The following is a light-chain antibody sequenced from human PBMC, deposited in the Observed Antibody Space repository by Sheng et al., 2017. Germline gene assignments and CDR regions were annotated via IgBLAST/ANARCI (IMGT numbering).Light chain of an antibody. J-gene: IGLJ2*01. CDR3: QVWDTSSDVV. V-gene: IGLV3-21*02. CDR2: DDS. Sequence: SYVLTQPPSVSVAPGQTARITCEGNNIESKSVHWYQQRPGQAPVLVVFDDSDRPSGIPERFLWLQLWELGHLTISRVEAGDEADYYCQVWDTSSDVVFGGGTKLTVL. CDR1: NIESKS.